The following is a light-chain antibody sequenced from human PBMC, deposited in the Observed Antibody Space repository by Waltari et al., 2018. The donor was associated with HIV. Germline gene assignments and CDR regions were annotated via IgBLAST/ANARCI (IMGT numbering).Light chain of an antibody. V-gene: IGLV1-51*02. Sequence: QSILTRPPSVSAAPGHNVTISCSGTTSNIGKNYVSWYQHLPGKPPKLLIFENDKRPAEIPDRFSGLKSGTSATLGIIGLQPGDEADYFCGTWDSSLSAYVFTTGTKVTV. CDR3: GTWDSSLSAYV. CDR1: TSNIGKNY. CDR2: END. J-gene: IGLJ1*01.